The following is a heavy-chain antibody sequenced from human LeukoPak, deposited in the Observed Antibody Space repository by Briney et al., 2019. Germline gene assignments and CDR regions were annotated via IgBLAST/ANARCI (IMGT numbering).Heavy chain of an antibody. CDR3: AREGIAVAGSFDY. J-gene: IGHJ4*02. V-gene: IGHV4-59*01. CDR2: IYYSGST. CDR1: GGSISSYY. Sequence: PSETLSLTCTVSGGSISSYYWSWIRQPPGKGLEWIGYIYYSGSTNYNPSLKSRVTISVDMSKNQFSLKLSSVTAADTAVYYCAREGIAVAGSFDYWGQGTLVTVSS. D-gene: IGHD6-19*01.